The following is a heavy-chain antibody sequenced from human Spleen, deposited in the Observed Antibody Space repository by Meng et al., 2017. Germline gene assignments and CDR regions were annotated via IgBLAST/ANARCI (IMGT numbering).Heavy chain of an antibody. D-gene: IGHD3-10*01. J-gene: IGHJ4*02. V-gene: IGHV4-61*02. CDR3: ARVPYFYGSGTYYPQNYFDY. Sequence: SETLSLTCTVSGGSISSSGYYWSWIRQPAGKGLEWIGRVYTSGRTKFSPSLESRVTLSLDTSKSQFSLKLSSVTAADTAVYFCARVPYFYGSGTYYPQNYFDYWGQGTLVTVSS. CDR1: GGSISSSGYY. CDR2: VYTSGRT.